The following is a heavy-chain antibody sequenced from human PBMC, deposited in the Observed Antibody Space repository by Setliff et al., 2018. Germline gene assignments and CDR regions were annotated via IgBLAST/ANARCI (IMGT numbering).Heavy chain of an antibody. CDR1: GFTFGDYA. CDR3: ARFGGSCSSSSCYASDL. V-gene: IGHV3-49*04. D-gene: IGHD2-2*01. CDR2: IRSKAYGGTT. Sequence: LSLSCSVSGFTFGDYAMTWVRQAPGKGLEWVVFIRSKAYGGTTGYAASVKGRVTMTTDTSTGTGYMELRSLRSDDTAVYFCARFGGSCSSSSCYASDLWGQGTMVTVSS. J-gene: IGHJ3*01.